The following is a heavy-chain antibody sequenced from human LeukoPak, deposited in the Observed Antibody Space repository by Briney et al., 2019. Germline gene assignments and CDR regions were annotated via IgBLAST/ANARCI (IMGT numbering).Heavy chain of an antibody. CDR2: IHYTVST. Sequence: SETLSLTCTVSGGSITTYYWSWIRQPPGKGLEWIGYIHYTVSTKSNPSLKSRVTISVDTSKNQFSLKLSSVTAADTAVYYCARYYCPNGVCWHFDYWGRGTLVTVSS. V-gene: IGHV4-59*01. J-gene: IGHJ4*02. CDR1: GGSITTYY. CDR3: ARYYCPNGVCWHFDY. D-gene: IGHD2-8*01.